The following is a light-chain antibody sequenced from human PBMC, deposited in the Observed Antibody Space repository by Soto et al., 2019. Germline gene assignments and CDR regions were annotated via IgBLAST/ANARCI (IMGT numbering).Light chain of an antibody. CDR2: DAS. CDR1: QSISYF. V-gene: IGKV1-5*01. J-gene: IGKJ1*01. Sequence: DIQMTQSPSTLSASIGDRVTITCRASQSISYFLAWYQQKPGKAPNLQIYDASSLESGAPSRFSGSGSGTQFTLTIYSLQPDDFATYYCQHYDSSSPWTFGQGTKV. CDR3: QHYDSSSPWT.